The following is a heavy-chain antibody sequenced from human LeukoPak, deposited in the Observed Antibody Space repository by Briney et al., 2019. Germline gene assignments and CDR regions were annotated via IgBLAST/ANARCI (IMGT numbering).Heavy chain of an antibody. D-gene: IGHD3-16*01. CDR3: ARHSPSFDYSNRYLDY. V-gene: IGHV4-59*08. CDR2: IYYSGST. CDR1: GYSMNNYY. Sequence: SETLSLTCTVSGYSMNNYYWSWIRQPPGKGLEWIGYIYYSGSTNYTPSLKSRVIISVHPSKNQFSLILSYVPAADTAVYYCARHSPSFDYSNRYLDYWGQGTLVTVSS. J-gene: IGHJ4*02.